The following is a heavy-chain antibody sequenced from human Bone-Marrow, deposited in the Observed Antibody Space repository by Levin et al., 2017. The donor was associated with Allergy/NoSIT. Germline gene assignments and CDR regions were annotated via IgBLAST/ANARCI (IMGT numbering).Heavy chain of an antibody. J-gene: IGHJ6*02. CDR1: GGSISSDSYY. CDR2: VYYDGSA. Sequence: SETLSLTCTVSGGSISSDSYYWAWIRQPPGKGLEWIGSVYYDGSAYYNPSLKSRGTISIDTSKNQFSLRLNSVTAADTAVYYCAGEPNSPYYYHYGLDVWGQGTTVTFSS. V-gene: IGHV4-39*07. CDR3: AGEPNSPYYYHYGLDV. D-gene: IGHD2/OR15-2a*01.